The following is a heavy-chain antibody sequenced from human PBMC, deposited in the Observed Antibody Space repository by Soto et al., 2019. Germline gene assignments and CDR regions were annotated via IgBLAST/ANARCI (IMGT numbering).Heavy chain of an antibody. CDR3: ARAIYYDSSGYQYFDY. D-gene: IGHD3-22*01. CDR2: IYHSGST. V-gene: IGHV4-30-2*01. CDR1: GGSISSGGYS. Sequence: QLQLQESGSGLVKPSQTLSLTCAVSGGSISSGGYSWSWIRQPPGKGLEWIGYIYHSGSTYYNPSLQSRVTISVDRSKNQFSLKLSSVTAADTAVYYCARAIYYDSSGYQYFDYWGQGTLVTVSS. J-gene: IGHJ4*02.